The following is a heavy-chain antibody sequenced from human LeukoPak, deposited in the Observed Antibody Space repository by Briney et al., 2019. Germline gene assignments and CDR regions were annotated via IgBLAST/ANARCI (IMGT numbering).Heavy chain of an antibody. J-gene: IGHJ4*02. CDR3: ARVARDYYGSGSISC. CDR1: GGSVRSGSYF. CDR2: IYYSGST. D-gene: IGHD3-10*01. V-gene: IGHV4-61*01. Sequence: SETPSLTCTVSGGSVRSGSYFWSWIRQPPGKGLEWIGYIYYSGSTNYNPSLKSRVTISVDTSKNQFSLKLSSVTAADTAVYYCARVARDYYGSGSISCWGQGTLVTVPS.